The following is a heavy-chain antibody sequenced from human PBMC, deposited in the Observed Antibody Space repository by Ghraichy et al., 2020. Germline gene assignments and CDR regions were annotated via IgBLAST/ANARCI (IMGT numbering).Heavy chain of an antibody. V-gene: IGHV4-39*01. CDR2: IYYSGSSGST. Sequence: SQTLSLTCTVSGGSISSSSNYWGWIRQPPGKGLEWIGSIYYSGSSGSTYYNPSLKSRVTISVDTSKNQFSLKLSSVTAADTAIYYCARLEGATRGLHFDCWGQGTLVTVSS. CDR1: GGSISSSSNY. D-gene: IGHD1-26*01. J-gene: IGHJ4*02. CDR3: ARLEGATRGLHFDC.